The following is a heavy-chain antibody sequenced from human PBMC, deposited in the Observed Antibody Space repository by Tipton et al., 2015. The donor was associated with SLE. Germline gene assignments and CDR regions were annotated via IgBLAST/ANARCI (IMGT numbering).Heavy chain of an antibody. CDR1: GFTFDDYA. CDR3: ARVQSTRRILDAFDI. J-gene: IGHJ3*02. Sequence: SLRLSCAASGFTFDDYAMHWVRQAPGKGLEWVSLISWDGGSTYYADSVKGRFTISRDNAKNTLYLQMNSLRAEDTAVYYCARVQSTRRILDAFDIWGQGTMVTVSS. CDR2: ISWDGGST. V-gene: IGHV3-43D*04.